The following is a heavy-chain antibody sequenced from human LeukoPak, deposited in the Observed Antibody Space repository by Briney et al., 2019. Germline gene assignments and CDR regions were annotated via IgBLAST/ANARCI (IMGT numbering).Heavy chain of an antibody. D-gene: IGHD3-3*01. CDR3: ARGVSLESGNFQY. CDR1: GFTFSNYR. J-gene: IGHJ1*01. Sequence: GGSLRLSCAASGFTFSNYRMHWVRQAPGKGLVRVSLMSGDGSTKNYADSVEGRFTISRDNTKNTVYLQMNSLRAEDTAVYYCARGVSLESGNFQYWGQGTLVAVSS. CDR2: MSGDGSTK. V-gene: IGHV3-74*01.